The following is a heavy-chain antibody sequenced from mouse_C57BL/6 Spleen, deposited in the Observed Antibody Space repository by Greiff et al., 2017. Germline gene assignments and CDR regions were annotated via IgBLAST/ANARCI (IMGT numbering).Heavy chain of an antibody. D-gene: IGHD1-1*01. V-gene: IGHV3-6*01. CDR3: ARDGNYYGIPFAY. Sequence: VQLKESGPGLVKPSQSLSLTCSVTGYSITSGYYWNWIRQFPGNKLEWMGYISYDGSNNYNPSLKNRISITRDTSKNQFFLKLNSVTTEDTATYYCARDGNYYGIPFAYWGQGTLVTVSA. CDR1: GYSITSGYY. J-gene: IGHJ3*01. CDR2: ISYDGSN.